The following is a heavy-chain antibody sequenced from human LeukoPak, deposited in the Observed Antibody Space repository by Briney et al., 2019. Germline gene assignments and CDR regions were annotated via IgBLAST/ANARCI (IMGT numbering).Heavy chain of an antibody. CDR3: ATQVTTRWDY. V-gene: IGHV3-30*02. D-gene: IGHD4-17*01. CDR2: IRHDGGDQ. Sequence: GGSLRLSCAASGFTFNSYAMHWVRQAPGKGLEWVTYIRHDGGDQYYADSVKGRFTISRDNAKNTLYLQMNSLRAEDTAVYYCATQVTTRWDYWGQGTLVTVSS. CDR1: GFTFNSYA. J-gene: IGHJ4*02.